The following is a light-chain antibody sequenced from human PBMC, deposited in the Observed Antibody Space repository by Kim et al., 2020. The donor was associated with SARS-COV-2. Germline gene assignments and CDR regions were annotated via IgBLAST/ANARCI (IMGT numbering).Light chain of an antibody. V-gene: IGKV4-1*01. J-gene: IGKJ4*01. Sequence: RATINGKSSQSVLYSPDNKNHLAWYQQKPGQPPKLLIYWAFTRESGVPDRFSGSGSGTDFTLTISSLQAEDAAVYYCQQYYSNPLTFGGGTKLEI. CDR3: QQYYSNPLT. CDR1: QSVLYSPDNKNH. CDR2: WAF.